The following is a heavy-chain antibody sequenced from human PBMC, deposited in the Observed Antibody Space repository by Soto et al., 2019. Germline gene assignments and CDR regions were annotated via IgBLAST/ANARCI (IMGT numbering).Heavy chain of an antibody. CDR1: GFTFSSYW. J-gene: IGHJ6*02. D-gene: IGHD3-9*01. Sequence: PGGSLRLSCAASGFTFSSYWMSWVRQAPGKGLEWVANIKQDGSEKYYVDSVKGRFTISRDNAKNSLYLQMNSLRAEDTAVYYCARGQNDILTGYSYYYYYYGMDVWGQGTTVTVSS. CDR3: ARGQNDILTGYSYYYYYYGMDV. CDR2: IKQDGSEK. V-gene: IGHV3-7*01.